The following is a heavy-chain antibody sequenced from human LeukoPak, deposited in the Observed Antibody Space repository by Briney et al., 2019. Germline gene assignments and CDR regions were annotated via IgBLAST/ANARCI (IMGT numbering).Heavy chain of an antibody. CDR3: ARDQRVTGRPDIDY. J-gene: IGHJ4*02. CDR1: GFTFRNHW. D-gene: IGHD6-6*01. V-gene: IGHV3-74*03. Sequence: GGSLRLSCAASGFTFRNHWMHWVRQTPGKGLVWVSRLSSDGSSTTYADSVKGRFTISRDNAKNTLYLQMNNLRAGDTAMYYCARDQRVTGRPDIDYWGQGTLVIVSS. CDR2: LSSDGSST.